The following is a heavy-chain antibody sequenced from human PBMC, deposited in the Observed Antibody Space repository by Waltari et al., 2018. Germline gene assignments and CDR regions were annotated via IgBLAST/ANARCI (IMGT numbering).Heavy chain of an antibody. D-gene: IGHD6-13*01. CDR3: ARGSSSSFDS. Sequence: QVKLQQSGPGLVKPSQTLSLTCAVSGDSVYVTSAAAWNWNRQYPSRGLEWLGRTYYRSKWSNEYAVSVRSRITITPDTSKNQFSLHLNSVTPEDTAVYYCARGSSSSFDSWGQGILVTVSS. V-gene: IGHV6-1*01. CDR1: GDSVYVTSAAA. J-gene: IGHJ4*02. CDR2: TYYRSKWSN.